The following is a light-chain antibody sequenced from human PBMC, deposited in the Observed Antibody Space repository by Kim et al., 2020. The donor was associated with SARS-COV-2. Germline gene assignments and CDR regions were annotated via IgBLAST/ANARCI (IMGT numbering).Light chain of an antibody. CDR2: KDN. CDR1: DLGDKY. CDR3: QAWDSRSLWV. J-gene: IGLJ3*02. V-gene: IGLV3-1*01. Sequence: SYELTQPPSVSVSPGQTATITCSGDDLGDKYVSWYRQKAGQPPVLLIYKDNTRPSGISERFSGSNSGNTATLTISGTQASDEAAYHCQAWDSRSLWVFGGGTQLTVL.